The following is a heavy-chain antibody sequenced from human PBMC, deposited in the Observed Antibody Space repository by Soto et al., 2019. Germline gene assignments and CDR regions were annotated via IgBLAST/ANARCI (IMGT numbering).Heavy chain of an antibody. CDR1: GFTFSSYA. CDR2: ISGSGGST. Sequence: PGGSLRLSCAASGFTFSSYAMSWVLQAPGKGLAWVSAISGSGGSTYYADSVKGRFTISRDNSKNTLYLQMNSLRAEDTAVYYCAKDLPTIFGVVTTQRGAFDIWGQGTMVTVSS. D-gene: IGHD3-3*01. CDR3: AKDLPTIFGVVTTQRGAFDI. V-gene: IGHV3-23*01. J-gene: IGHJ3*02.